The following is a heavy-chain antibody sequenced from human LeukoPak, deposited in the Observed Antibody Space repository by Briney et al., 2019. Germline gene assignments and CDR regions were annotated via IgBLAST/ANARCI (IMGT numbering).Heavy chain of an antibody. J-gene: IGHJ3*02. Sequence: GGSLRLSCAASGFAFSSYDMHWVRQTTGKGLDWVSAIGTAGDTYYPGSVKGRFTISRENAKNSLYLQMNSLRAGDTAVYYCARAYRGYYGSGSYYNDAFDIWGQGTMVTVSS. CDR1: GFAFSSYD. D-gene: IGHD3-10*01. V-gene: IGHV3-13*01. CDR3: ARAYRGYYGSGSYYNDAFDI. CDR2: IGTAGDT.